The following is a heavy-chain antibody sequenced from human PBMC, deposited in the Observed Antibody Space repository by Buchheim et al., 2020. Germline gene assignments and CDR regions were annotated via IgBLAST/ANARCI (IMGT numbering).Heavy chain of an antibody. J-gene: IGHJ5*02. CDR2: INHSGST. CDR1: GGSFSGYY. V-gene: IGHV4-34*01. Sequence: QVQLQQWGAGLLKPSETLSLTCAVYGGSFSGYYWSWIRQPPGKGLEWIGEINHSGSTNYNPSLKSRVTISVDKSKNQFDLKLSSVTAADTAVYYCARVGEEQTYNWFDPWGQGTL. CDR3: ARVGEEQTYNWFDP. D-gene: IGHD1-26*01.